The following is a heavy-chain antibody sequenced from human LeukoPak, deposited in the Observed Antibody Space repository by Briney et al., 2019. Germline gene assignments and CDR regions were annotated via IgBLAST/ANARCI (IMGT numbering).Heavy chain of an antibody. CDR1: GFTFSSYG. J-gene: IGHJ4*02. V-gene: IGHV3-30*02. CDR2: IRYDGSKE. Sequence: GGSLGLSCAASGFTFSSYGMHWVRQAPGKGLEWVAFIRYDGSKEYYADSVKGRFTISRDNSKNTLYLQMNSLKTEDTAVYYCAKDSRYYYVDYWSQGTLVTVSS. CDR3: AKDSRYYYVDY. D-gene: IGHD1-14*01.